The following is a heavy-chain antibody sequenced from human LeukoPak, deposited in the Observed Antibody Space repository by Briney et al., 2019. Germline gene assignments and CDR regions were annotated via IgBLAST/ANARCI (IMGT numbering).Heavy chain of an antibody. V-gene: IGHV4-30-2*01. CDR1: GGSISSGGYS. CDR2: IYHSGST. Sequence: SQTLSLTCAVSGGSISSGGYSWSWIRQPPWKGLEWIGYIYHSGSTYYNPSLKSRVTISVDRSKNQFSLKLSSVTAADTAVYYCARGNTGAFDIWGQGTMVTVSS. D-gene: IGHD1-14*01. CDR3: ARGNTGAFDI. J-gene: IGHJ3*02.